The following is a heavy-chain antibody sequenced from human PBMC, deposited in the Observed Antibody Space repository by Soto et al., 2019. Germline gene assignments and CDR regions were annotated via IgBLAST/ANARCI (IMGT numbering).Heavy chain of an antibody. CDR3: ARDLWGSWTVDY. J-gene: IGHJ4*02. CDR2: IHPSGDTK. V-gene: IGHV1-46*02. Sequence: QVQLVQSGAEVKEPGASVKVSCKASGYTFQNYHMHWVRQAPGQGLEWKGIIHPSGDTKTYAQRFQGRLAMTRDTSTSTAYMELSSLTSEATAVYFCARDLWGSWTVDYWGQGTLVTVSS. D-gene: IGHD3-16*01. CDR1: GYTFQNYH.